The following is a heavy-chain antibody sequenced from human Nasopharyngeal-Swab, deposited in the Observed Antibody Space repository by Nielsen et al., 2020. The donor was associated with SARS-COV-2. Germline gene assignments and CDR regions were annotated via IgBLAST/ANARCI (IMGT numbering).Heavy chain of an antibody. CDR3: ARDGTTYYYDSSGYYSEYYFDS. J-gene: IGHJ4*02. CDR2: IYSGGIT. Sequence: VRQAPGKGLEWVSVIYSGGITYYADSVKGRFTISRDNSKNTLYLQMNSLRAEDTAVYYCARDGTTYYYDSSGYYSEYYFDSRGTAPLLPFSS. V-gene: IGHV3-53*01. D-gene: IGHD3-22*01.